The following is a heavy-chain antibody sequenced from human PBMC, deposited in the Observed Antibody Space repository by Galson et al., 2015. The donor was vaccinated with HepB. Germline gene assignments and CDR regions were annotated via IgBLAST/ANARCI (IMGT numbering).Heavy chain of an antibody. V-gene: IGHV4-59*01. CDR3: ARFLGATMIRGRIIANWYDP. J-gene: IGHJ5*01. CDR2: IHHSGDT. Sequence: SETLSLTCTVSGDSIGSDYWSWVRQPPGKGLEWIGYIHHSGDTNYSPSLKSRVTISKDMSKNQFSLKLASVTAADTAVYYCARFLGATMIRGRIIANWYDPWGQGTLVTVSS. D-gene: IGHD3-10*01. CDR1: GDSIGSDY.